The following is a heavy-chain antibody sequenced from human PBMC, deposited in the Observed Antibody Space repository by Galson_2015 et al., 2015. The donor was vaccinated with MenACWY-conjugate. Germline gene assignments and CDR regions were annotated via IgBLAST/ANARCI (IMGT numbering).Heavy chain of an antibody. V-gene: IGHV2-70*18. Sequence: PALVKPTQTLALTCTFSGFSLSTYEMCIYWVRQPPGKALEWLARIDWRDNKYYTTSLKTRLTISKDTSTNQVVLTMTNVEPVDTATYYCARMHIVLDATDAFDIWGQGTMVTVSS. D-gene: IGHD3-22*01. CDR1: GFSLSTYEMC. J-gene: IGHJ3*02. CDR3: ARMHIVLDATDAFDI. CDR2: IDWRDNK.